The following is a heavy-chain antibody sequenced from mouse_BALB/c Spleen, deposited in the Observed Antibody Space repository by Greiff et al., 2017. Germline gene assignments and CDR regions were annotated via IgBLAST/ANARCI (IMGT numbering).Heavy chain of an antibody. CDR3: ARDLDYYGSSYWYFDV. Sequence: EVKLVESGGGLVKPGGSLKLSCAASGFTFRDYYMYWVRQTPEKRLEWVATISDGGSYTYYPDSVKGRFTISRDNAKNNLYLQMSSLKSEDTAMYYCARDLDYYGSSYWYFDVWGAGTTVTVSS. J-gene: IGHJ1*01. D-gene: IGHD1-1*01. CDR2: ISDGGSYT. V-gene: IGHV5-4*02. CDR1: GFTFRDYY.